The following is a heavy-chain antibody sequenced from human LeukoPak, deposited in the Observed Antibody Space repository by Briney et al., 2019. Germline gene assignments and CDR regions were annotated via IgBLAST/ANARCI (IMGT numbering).Heavy chain of an antibody. CDR3: AKDLSPKYSSSIVPGIPDY. CDR2: ISGSGGST. D-gene: IGHD6-6*01. J-gene: IGHJ4*02. Sequence: GGSLRLSCAASGFTFSSYAMSWVRQAPGKGLEWVSAISGSGGSTYYADSVKGRFTISRDNSKNTLYLQMNSLRAEDTAVYYCAKDLSPKYSSSIVPGIPDYWGQGTLVTVSP. CDR1: GFTFSSYA. V-gene: IGHV3-23*01.